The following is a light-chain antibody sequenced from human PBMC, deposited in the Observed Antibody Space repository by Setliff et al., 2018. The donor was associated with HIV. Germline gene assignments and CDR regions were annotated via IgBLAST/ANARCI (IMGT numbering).Light chain of an antibody. CDR3: QQSYTLPYT. CDR2: AAS. CDR1: HYISNL. J-gene: IGKJ2*01. V-gene: IGKV1-39*01. Sequence: DIQMAQSPSSLSASVGDRVTVTCRASHYISNLLNWYQHRPGKAPKLLIYAASTLQSGVPSRFSAGGSGTDFTLTISSLQPEDFAIYYCQQSYTLPYTFGQGTKVDIK.